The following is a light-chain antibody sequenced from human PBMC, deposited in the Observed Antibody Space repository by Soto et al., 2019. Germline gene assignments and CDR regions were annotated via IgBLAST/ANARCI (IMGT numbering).Light chain of an antibody. CDR1: QSVLYSSNNKNY. Sequence: SQAVSLGERATINCKSSQSVLYSSNNKNYLAWYQQKPGQPPKLLISWASTREYGVPDRFSGSGSGTDFTLTISSLQAEDGAVYFCQQYFNTPLTFGHGTKVEIK. CDR2: WAS. V-gene: IGKV4-1*01. J-gene: IGKJ1*01. CDR3: QQYFNTPLT.